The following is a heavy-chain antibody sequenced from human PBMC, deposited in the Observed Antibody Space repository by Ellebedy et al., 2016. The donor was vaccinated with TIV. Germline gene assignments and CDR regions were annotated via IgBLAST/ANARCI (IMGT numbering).Heavy chain of an antibody. Sequence: AASVKVSCKASGGTFSSYAINWVRQAPGQGLEWMGRIIPTLDETNYAQKFQGRVTISADKDTSTAYMELSSLRSEDTAVYYCARDSGANVDYWGQGTLVTVSS. CDR3: ARDSGANVDY. V-gene: IGHV1-69*04. CDR1: GGTFSSYA. CDR2: IIPTLDET. J-gene: IGHJ4*02. D-gene: IGHD4/OR15-4a*01.